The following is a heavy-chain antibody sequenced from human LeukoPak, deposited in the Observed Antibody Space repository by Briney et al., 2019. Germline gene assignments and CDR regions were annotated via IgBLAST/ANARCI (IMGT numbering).Heavy chain of an antibody. J-gene: IGHJ4*02. V-gene: IGHV1-2*06. Sequence: GASVKVSCKASGYTFTGYYMHWVRQAPGQGLEWMGRINPNSGGTNYAQKFQGRVTMTRDTSISTAYMELSRLRSDDTAVYYCARVSYSSGWLFDYWGQGTLVTVSS. D-gene: IGHD6-19*01. CDR3: ARVSYSSGWLFDY. CDR2: INPNSGGT. CDR1: GYTFTGYY.